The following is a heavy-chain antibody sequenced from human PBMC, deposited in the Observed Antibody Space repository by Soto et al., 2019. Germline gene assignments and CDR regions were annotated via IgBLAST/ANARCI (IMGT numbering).Heavy chain of an antibody. J-gene: IGHJ4*02. CDR1: GYTFTSYG. D-gene: IGHD2-15*01. V-gene: IGHV1-18*01. Sequence: ASVKVSCKASGYTFTSYGISWVRQAPGQGLEWMGWISAYNGNTNYAQKLQGRVTMTTDTSTSTAYMELRSLRSDDTAVYYCASSRPDCSGGSCYSYYFDYWGQGTLVTVSS. CDR2: ISAYNGNT. CDR3: ASSRPDCSGGSCYSYYFDY.